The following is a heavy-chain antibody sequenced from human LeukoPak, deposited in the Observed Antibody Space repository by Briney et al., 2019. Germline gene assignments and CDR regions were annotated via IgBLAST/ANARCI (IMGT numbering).Heavy chain of an antibody. CDR2: NSSSSSTI. CDR1: GFTLSSYS. D-gene: IGHD3-22*01. Sequence: GGSLRLSCSASGFTLSSYSMNWVRQPPGKGLEGVSYNSSSSSTIYYADSVKGRFTISRDNAKNSLYLQMNSLRAEDTAVYYCARDRPGSMIVVRGDAFDIWGQGTMVTVSS. V-gene: IGHV3-48*01. CDR3: ARDRPGSMIVVRGDAFDI. J-gene: IGHJ3*02.